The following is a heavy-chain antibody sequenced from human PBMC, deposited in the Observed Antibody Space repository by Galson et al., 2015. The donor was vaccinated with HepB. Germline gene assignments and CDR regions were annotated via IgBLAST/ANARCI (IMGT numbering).Heavy chain of an antibody. J-gene: IGHJ4*02. V-gene: IGHV1-69*13. CDR2: IIPIFGTA. CDR3: ASRITIFGVVIEPPDY. D-gene: IGHD3-3*01. Sequence: SVKVSCKASGGTFSSYAISWVRQAPGQGLEWMGGIIPIFGTANYAQKFQGRVTITADESTSTAYMELSSLGSEDTAVYYCASRITIFGVVIEPPDYWGQGTLVTVSS. CDR1: GGTFSSYA.